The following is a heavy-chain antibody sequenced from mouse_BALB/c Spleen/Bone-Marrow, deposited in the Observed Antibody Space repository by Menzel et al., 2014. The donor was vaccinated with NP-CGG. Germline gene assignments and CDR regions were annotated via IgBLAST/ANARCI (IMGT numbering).Heavy chain of an antibody. Sequence: EVKVVESGPDLVKPSQSLSLTCTVTGYSITSGYGWHWIRQFPGNKLEWMGYIHYSGNTDYNPSLKSRISFTRDTSKNQFFLQLNSVTTEDTATYYCVIEDRYEACFPYWGQGTLVTVSA. J-gene: IGHJ3*01. CDR3: VIEDRYEACFPY. D-gene: IGHD2-14*01. CDR2: IHYSGNT. V-gene: IGHV3-1*02. CDR1: GYSITSGYG.